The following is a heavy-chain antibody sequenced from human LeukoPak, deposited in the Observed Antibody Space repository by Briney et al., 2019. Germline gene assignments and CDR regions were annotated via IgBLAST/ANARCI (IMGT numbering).Heavy chain of an antibody. CDR1: EFTFSSYA. CDR3: AKNLYCGGGSCYPSALGMDV. D-gene: IGHD2-15*01. V-gene: IGHV3-23*01. J-gene: IGHJ6*02. CDR2: ISGSGNRT. Sequence: GGSLRLSCAASEFTFSSYAMSWVRQAPGKGLEWVSSISGSGNRTYYADSVKGRFTISRDNSKNTLFLQMNSLRAEDTAVYYCAKNLYCGGGSCYPSALGMDVWGQGTTVTVSS.